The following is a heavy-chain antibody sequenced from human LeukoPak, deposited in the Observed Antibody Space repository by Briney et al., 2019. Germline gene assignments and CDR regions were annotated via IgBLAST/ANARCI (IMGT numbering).Heavy chain of an antibody. D-gene: IGHD5/OR15-5a*01. J-gene: IGHJ4*02. CDR2: INDRGIAT. CDR3: AKSRSVYDSDYFDY. Sequence: GGSLRLSCAASGFTFSNYAMSWFRQAPGKGLEWVSTINDRGIATYYADSVKGRFTISRDNSRNTLYLQMNSLRAEDTAVYYCAKSRSVYDSDYFDYWGQGTLVTVSS. CDR1: GFTFSNYA. V-gene: IGHV3-23*01.